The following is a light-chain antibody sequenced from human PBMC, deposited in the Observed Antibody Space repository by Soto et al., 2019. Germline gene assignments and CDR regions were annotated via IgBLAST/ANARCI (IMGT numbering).Light chain of an antibody. V-gene: IGKV1-5*01. CDR3: QQYNSYPHT. CDR2: AAS. Sequence: DIQMTQSPSTLSASVGDRVTITCRASQSISSWLAWYQQKPGKAPKLLIYAASTLESGVPSRFSGSGSGTEFPLTISSLQPDDFATYYCQQYNSYPHTFGQGTKLEIK. CDR1: QSISSW. J-gene: IGKJ2*01.